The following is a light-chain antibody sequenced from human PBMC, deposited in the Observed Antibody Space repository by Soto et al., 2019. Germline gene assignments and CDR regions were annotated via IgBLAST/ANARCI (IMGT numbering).Light chain of an antibody. CDR1: QSVTTN. J-gene: IGKJ1*01. CDR2: GAS. Sequence: EIVMTQSPATLSVSPGERATLSCRASQSVTTNFAWYQQKPGQAPRLLIYGASTRATGIPARFSGSGSGTEFTLTISSLQSEDFAVYYCQQYNNWPPVFGQGTKVDIK. V-gene: IGKV3-15*01. CDR3: QQYNNWPPV.